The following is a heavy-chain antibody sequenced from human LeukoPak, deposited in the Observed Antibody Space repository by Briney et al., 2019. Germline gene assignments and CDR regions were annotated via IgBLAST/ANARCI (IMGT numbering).Heavy chain of an antibody. V-gene: IGHV3-7*01. CDR2: IKQDGAEK. J-gene: IGHJ4*02. CDR3: ARVGAWDLQRVFEY. D-gene: IGHD1-26*01. Sequence: PGGSLRLSCAASGFRFGDYWMTWARHIPGKGLEWVANIKQDGAEKHYAESVEGRFIISRDNAKNSLYLEMDILKVEDTAVYYCARVGAWDLQRVFEYWGQGTLVTVSS. CDR1: GFRFGDYW.